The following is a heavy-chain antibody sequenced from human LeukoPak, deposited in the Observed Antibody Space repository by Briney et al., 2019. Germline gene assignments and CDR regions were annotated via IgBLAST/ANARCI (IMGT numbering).Heavy chain of an antibody. CDR2: IWYDGSNK. J-gene: IGHJ4*02. V-gene: IGHV3-33*01. CDR3: ARGSYGGNSDHYFDY. CDR1: GFTFSNYG. Sequence: PGRSLRLSCAASGFTFSNYGMHWVRQAPGKGLEWVAVIWYDGSNKYYADSVKGRFTISRDNSKNTLYLQMNSLRAEDTAVYYCARGSYGGNSDHYFDYWGQGTLATVSS. D-gene: IGHD4-23*01.